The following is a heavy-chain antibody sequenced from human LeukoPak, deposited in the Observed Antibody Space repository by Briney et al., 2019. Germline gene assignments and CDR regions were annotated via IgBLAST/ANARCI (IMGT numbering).Heavy chain of an antibody. CDR3: ARSVGYGDSRFDY. V-gene: IGHV4-38-2*01. CDR1: DYSITSDYY. J-gene: IGHJ4*02. D-gene: IGHD4-17*01. Sequence: SDTLSLTCAVSDYSITSDYYWGWLRQPPGKGLEWIGSVYHSGTTFYSPSLKSRVTISVDTSKNQFSLRLSSVTAADTAVYYCARSVGYGDSRFDYWGQGTLVTVSS. CDR2: VYHSGTT.